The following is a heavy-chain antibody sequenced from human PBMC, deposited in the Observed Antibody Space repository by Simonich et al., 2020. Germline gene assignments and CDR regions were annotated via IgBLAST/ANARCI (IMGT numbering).Heavy chain of an antibody. Sequence: QVQLVESGGGVVQPGRSLRLSCAASGFTFSSYGMHWVRQAPGKGLEWVAVIWYDGSNKYYADSVKGRFTISRDKSKNTLYLQMNSRRAEDTAVYYCARDRYCSGGSCYYFDYWGQGTLVTVSS. CDR1: GFTFSSYG. D-gene: IGHD2-15*01. J-gene: IGHJ4*02. CDR2: IWYDGSNK. V-gene: IGHV3-33*01. CDR3: ARDRYCSGGSCYYFDY.